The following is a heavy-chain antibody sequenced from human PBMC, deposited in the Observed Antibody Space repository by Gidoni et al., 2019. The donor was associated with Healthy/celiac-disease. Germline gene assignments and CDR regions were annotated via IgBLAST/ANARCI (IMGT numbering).Heavy chain of an antibody. J-gene: IGHJ4*02. D-gene: IGHD6-19*01. CDR2: ISWNSGSI. Sequence: EVQLVESGGGLVQPGRSLRLSCAASGFTFDDYAMHWVRQAPGKGLEWVSGISWNSGSIGYADSVKGRFTISRDNAKNSLYLQMNSLRAEDTALYYCAKDIKAVVGSTFDYWGQGTLVTVSS. CDR1: GFTFDDYA. CDR3: AKDIKAVVGSTFDY. V-gene: IGHV3-9*01.